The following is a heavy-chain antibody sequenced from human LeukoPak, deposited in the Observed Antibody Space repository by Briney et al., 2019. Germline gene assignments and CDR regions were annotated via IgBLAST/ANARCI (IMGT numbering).Heavy chain of an antibody. D-gene: IGHD2-2*01. J-gene: IGHJ4*02. CDR1: GFTFSNYA. Sequence: GGSLRLSCAASGFTFSNYAMSWVRQAPGKGLEWVSATSGRGDYTYYADSVKGRFTISRDNSKNTVYLQMNSLRADDTAVYYCAKQGSDTSPKYHDYWGQGALVTVSS. CDR2: TSGRGDYT. CDR3: AKQGSDTSPKYHDY. V-gene: IGHV3-23*01.